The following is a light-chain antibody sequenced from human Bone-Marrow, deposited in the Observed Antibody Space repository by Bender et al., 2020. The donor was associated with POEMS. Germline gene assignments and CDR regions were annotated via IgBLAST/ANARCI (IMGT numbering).Light chain of an antibody. Sequence: QSVLTQAPSVSGTPGQRVTISCSGSGFNIGGYPVNWYQQLPGTAPSLLIYTNNERPSGVPDRFSGSKSGNKASLTISGLQAEDEADYYCCSYTGSYTLEMLFGGGTKLTVL. CDR1: GFNIGGYP. CDR3: CSYTGSYTLEML. V-gene: IGLV1-44*01. CDR2: TNN. J-gene: IGLJ2*01.